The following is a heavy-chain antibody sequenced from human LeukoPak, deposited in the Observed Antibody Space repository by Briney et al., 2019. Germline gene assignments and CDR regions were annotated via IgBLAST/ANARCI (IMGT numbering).Heavy chain of an antibody. J-gene: IGHJ4*02. V-gene: IGHV3-48*03. CDR2: ISSSGSTT. D-gene: IGHD1-14*01. CDR3: AAKEGTRSDFDY. CDR1: GFTFSTHA. Sequence: PGGSLRLSCVVSGFTFSTHAMTWVRQAPGKGLERVSYISSSGSTTHYADSAKGRFTISRDNAKNSLYLQMNSLRGEDTAVYYCAAKEGTRSDFDYWGQGILVTVAS.